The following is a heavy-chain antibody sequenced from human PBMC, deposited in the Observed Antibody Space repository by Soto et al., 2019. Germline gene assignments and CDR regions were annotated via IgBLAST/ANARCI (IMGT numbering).Heavy chain of an antibody. V-gene: IGHV3-23*01. CDR2: ISDGDGDT. Sequence: EVVLLQSGGDLVQPGGSLRLSCAASGFTFSDYAMTLVRQAPGKGLEWVSDISDGDGDTHYADSVRGRFVISRDNSKNTLFLEMNSLRAEDAAVYYCAKGRTYFDFWGQGSLVTVSS. CDR1: GFTFSDYA. J-gene: IGHJ4*02. CDR3: AKGRTYFDF.